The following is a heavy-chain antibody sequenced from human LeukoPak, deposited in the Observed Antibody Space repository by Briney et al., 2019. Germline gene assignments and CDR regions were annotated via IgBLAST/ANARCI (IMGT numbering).Heavy chain of an antibody. J-gene: IGHJ4*02. CDR2: IIPIFGTA. V-gene: IGHV1-69*06. CDR3: ARSRYCSGGSCSDY. CDR1: GGTFSSYA. Sequence: ASVKVSCKASGGTFSSYAISWVRQAPGQGLEWMGGIIPIFGTANYAQKFQGRVTITADKSTSTAYMELSSLRSEDTAVYYCARSRYCSGGSCSDYWGQGTLVTVSS. D-gene: IGHD2-15*01.